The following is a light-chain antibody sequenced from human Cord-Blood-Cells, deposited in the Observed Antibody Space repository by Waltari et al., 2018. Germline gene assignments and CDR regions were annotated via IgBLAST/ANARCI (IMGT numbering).Light chain of an antibody. V-gene: IGKV3-11*01. CDR1: QRVSSY. J-gene: IGKJ4*01. CDR2: DAS. Sequence: DIVLTQSPATLSLPPGERATLSCRASQRVSSYLAWYQQKPGQAPSLLIYDASNRATGIPARFSGSGSGTDFTLTISSLEPEDFAVYYCQQRSNWPPTFGGGTKVEIK. CDR3: QQRSNWPPT.